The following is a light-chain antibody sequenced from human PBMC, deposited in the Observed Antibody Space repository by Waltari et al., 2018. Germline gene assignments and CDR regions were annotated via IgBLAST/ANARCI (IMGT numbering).Light chain of an antibody. CDR2: DTS. Sequence: EVVLTQSPVTLSLSAGERASLSCRASESVYKYLAWYQQRPGQPPRLLSYDTSNRAAGVPGRFSGSGYGTDFTLTITCLEAEDFAVYFCQQGSILPLTFGGGTRVEIK. V-gene: IGKV3-11*01. CDR1: ESVYKY. CDR3: QQGSILPLT. J-gene: IGKJ4*01.